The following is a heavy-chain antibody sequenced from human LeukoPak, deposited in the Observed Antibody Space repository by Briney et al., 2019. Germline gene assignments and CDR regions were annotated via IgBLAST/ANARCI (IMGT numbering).Heavy chain of an antibody. D-gene: IGHD3-10*01. J-gene: IGHJ4*02. CDR3: ARAVRRTYGRSTAVYFDY. V-gene: IGHV3-7*03. CDR1: GFTFSSYW. CDR2: IKEDGSEK. Sequence: GGSLRLSCAASGFTFSSYWMSWVRQDPGKGLEWVANIKEDGSEKYYVDSVKGRFTISRDNAKNSLYLQMNSLRAEDTAVYYCARAVRRTYGRSTAVYFDYWGQGTLVTVSS.